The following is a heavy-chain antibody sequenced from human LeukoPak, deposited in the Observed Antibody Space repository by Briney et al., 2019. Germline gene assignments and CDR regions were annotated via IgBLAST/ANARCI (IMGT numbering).Heavy chain of an antibody. CDR1: GFTFSSYG. D-gene: IGHD1-26*01. J-gene: IGHJ3*02. V-gene: IGHV3-33*01. CDR3: ARDTATKGDDAFDI. CDR2: IWYDGSNK. Sequence: PGSSLRLSCAASGFTFSSYGMHWVRQAPGKGLESVAVIWYDGSNKYYADSVKGRFTISRDNSKNTLYLQMNSLRAEDTAVYYCARDTATKGDDAFDIWGQGTMVTVSS.